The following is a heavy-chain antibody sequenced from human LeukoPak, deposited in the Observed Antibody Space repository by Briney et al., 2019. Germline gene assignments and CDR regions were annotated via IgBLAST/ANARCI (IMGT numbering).Heavy chain of an antibody. CDR3: ASLTMVRRLDNPNWFDP. Sequence: GGSLRLSCAASGFTFSSYSMNWVRQAPGKGLEWVSSISSSSSYIYYADSVKGRFTISRDNAKNSLYLQMNSLRAEDTAVYYCASLTMVRRLDNPNWFDPWGQGTLVTVSS. V-gene: IGHV3-21*01. CDR2: ISSSSSYI. J-gene: IGHJ5*02. CDR1: GFTFSSYS. D-gene: IGHD3-10*01.